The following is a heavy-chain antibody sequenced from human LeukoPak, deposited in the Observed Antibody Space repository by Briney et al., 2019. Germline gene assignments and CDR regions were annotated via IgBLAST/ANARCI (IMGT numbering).Heavy chain of an antibody. Sequence: GGSLRLSCAASGFTVSNNYMSWVRQAPGKGLEWVSVIYSGGSTYYADSVRGRFIISRDDSKDTMYLQMNNLRAEDTALYYCVRDDDFGFDHWGQGTLVTVSS. CDR3: VRDDDFGFDH. CDR2: IYSGGST. V-gene: IGHV3-66*01. J-gene: IGHJ4*02. D-gene: IGHD3-3*01. CDR1: GFTVSNNY.